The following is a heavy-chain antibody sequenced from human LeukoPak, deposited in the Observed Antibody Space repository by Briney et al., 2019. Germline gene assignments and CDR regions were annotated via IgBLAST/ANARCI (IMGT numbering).Heavy chain of an antibody. D-gene: IGHD3-16*01. V-gene: IGHV3-23*01. J-gene: IGHJ6*02. Sequence: PGGSLRLSCAASGLTFSSDWMHWVRQAPGKGLEWVSAISGSGGSTYYADSVKGRFTISRDNSKNTLYLQMNSLRAEDTAVYYCAKDGALGTYYYYYGMDVWGQGTTVTVSS. CDR3: AKDGALGTYYYYYGMDV. CDR1: GLTFSSDW. CDR2: ISGSGGST.